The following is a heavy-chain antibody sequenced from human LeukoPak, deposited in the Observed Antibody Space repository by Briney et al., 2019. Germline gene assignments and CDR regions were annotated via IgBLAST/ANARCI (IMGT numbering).Heavy chain of an antibody. CDR2: INANSGDT. CDR1: GYTFSGYF. D-gene: IGHD3-10*02. V-gene: IGHV1-2*06. CDR3: AREEDYVADY. Sequence: ASVKVSCKASGYTFSGYFIHWVRQAAGQGLEWMGRINANSGDTVYAQKFQGRVTMTGDTSISTTYMELSRLRSDDTAVYYCAREEDYVADYWGQGTLVTVSS. J-gene: IGHJ4*02.